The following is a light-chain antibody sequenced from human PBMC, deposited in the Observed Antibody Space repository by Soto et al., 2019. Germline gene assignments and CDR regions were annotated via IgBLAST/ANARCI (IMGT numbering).Light chain of an antibody. V-gene: IGKV1-16*02. J-gene: IGKJ4*01. CDR3: QQYNSYPLT. CDR1: QGLNNY. CDR2: GAS. Sequence: DIQMTQSPSSLSASVGDRVTITCRASQGLNNYLAWFQQKPGKAPTSLIYGASSLQSGVPSKFSGSGSGTDFTLTISSLQPEDFATYYCQQYNSYPLTFGGGTKVEIK.